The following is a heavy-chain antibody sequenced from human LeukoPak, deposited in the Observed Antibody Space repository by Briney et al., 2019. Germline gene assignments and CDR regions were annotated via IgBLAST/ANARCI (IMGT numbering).Heavy chain of an antibody. CDR1: GFTFSNYW. J-gene: IGHJ6*02. V-gene: IGHV3-74*01. CDR2: IKSDGSST. CDR3: SRDSLSSCGGDCYSGLDV. D-gene: IGHD2-21*02. Sequence: GGSLRLSCAASGFTFSNYWMHWVRQAPGEALMWVSRIKSDGSSTTYADSVKGRFTISRDNAKNTLYSQMNSLRAEDTAVYYCSRDSLSSCGGDCYSGLDVWGQGTTVTVSS.